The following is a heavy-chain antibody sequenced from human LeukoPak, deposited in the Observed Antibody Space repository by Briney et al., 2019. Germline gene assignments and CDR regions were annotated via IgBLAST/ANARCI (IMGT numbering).Heavy chain of an antibody. D-gene: IGHD1-26*01. CDR3: ATEKDLLLDS. V-gene: IGHV1-24*01. CDR2: FDPGDDET. CDR1: GYSLSELS. J-gene: IGHJ5*01. Sequence: ASVKVSCKVSGYSLSELSTHWVRQAPGQGLEWMGGFDPGDDETIYAQKFQGRVTMTEDTSTDTAYLELSSLRSEDTAVYFCATEKDLLLDSWGQGAPVTVSS.